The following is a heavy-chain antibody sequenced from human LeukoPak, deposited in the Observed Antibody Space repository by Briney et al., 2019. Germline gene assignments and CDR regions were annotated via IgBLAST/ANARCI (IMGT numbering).Heavy chain of an antibody. Sequence: PGGSLRLSCAASGFTFSTYWMSWVRQAPGKGLEWVANIKQDGSEKYYVDSVTGRFTISRGNAKNSLYLQMNSLRAEDTAVYYCARYCSGGACYLGEYYFDYWGQGTLVTVSS. D-gene: IGHD2-15*01. CDR2: IKQDGSEK. V-gene: IGHV3-7*01. J-gene: IGHJ4*02. CDR1: GFTFSTYW. CDR3: ARYCSGGACYLGEYYFDY.